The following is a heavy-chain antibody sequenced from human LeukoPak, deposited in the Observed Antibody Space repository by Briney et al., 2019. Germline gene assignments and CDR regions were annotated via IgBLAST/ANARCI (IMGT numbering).Heavy chain of an antibody. Sequence: ASVKVSCKASGYTFTSCGISWVRQAPGQGLEWMGWISAYNGNTNYAQKLQGRVTMTTDTSTSTAYMELRSLRSDDTAVYYCARDGLIAAAGYYYYMDVWGKGTTVTVSS. D-gene: IGHD6-13*01. V-gene: IGHV1-18*01. CDR3: ARDGLIAAAGYYYYMDV. CDR1: GYTFTSCG. J-gene: IGHJ6*03. CDR2: ISAYNGNT.